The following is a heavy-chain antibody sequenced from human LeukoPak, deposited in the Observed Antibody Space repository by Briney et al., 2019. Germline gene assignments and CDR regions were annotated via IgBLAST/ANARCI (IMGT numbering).Heavy chain of an antibody. CDR2: IKQDGSEK. CDR3: AREHPYNYDYVWGSYRYYFDY. CDR1: GFTFSSYW. V-gene: IGHV3-7*01. J-gene: IGHJ4*02. Sequence: GGSLRLSCAASGFTFSSYWMSWVRQAPGKGLEWVANIKQDGSEKYYVDSVKGRFTISRDNAKNSLYLQMNGLRAEDTAVYYCAREHPYNYDYVWGSYRYYFDYWGQGTLVTVSS. D-gene: IGHD3-16*02.